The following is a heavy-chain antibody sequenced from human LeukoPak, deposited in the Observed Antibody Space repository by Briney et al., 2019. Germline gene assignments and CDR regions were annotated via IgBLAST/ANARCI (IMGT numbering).Heavy chain of an antibody. J-gene: IGHJ4*02. Sequence: SETLSLTCTVSGGSVSSTTYYWSWIRQPPGKVLEWIASINYSGSTYYNPSLKSRVTISVDKSENQFSLKLSSVTAADTAVYYCARYVVYGSGKYYFDYWGQGTLVTVSS. CDR2: INYSGST. V-gene: IGHV4-39*01. CDR1: GGSVSSTTYY. D-gene: IGHD3-10*01. CDR3: ARYVVYGSGKYYFDY.